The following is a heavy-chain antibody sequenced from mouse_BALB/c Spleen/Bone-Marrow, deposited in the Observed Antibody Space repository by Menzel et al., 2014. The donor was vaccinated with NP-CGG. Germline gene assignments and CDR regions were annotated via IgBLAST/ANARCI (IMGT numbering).Heavy chain of an antibody. CDR3: ARDRHYGNYYWYFDV. Sequence: DVQLQESGGGLVQPGGSLRLSCAASGFTFXDYYMSWVRQPPGKALEWLGFIRNKANGYTTEYSASVKGRFTISRDNSQSILYLQMNTLRAEDSATYYCARDRHYGNYYWYFDVWGAGTTVTVSS. D-gene: IGHD2-1*01. V-gene: IGHV7-3*02. J-gene: IGHJ1*01. CDR1: GFTFXDYY. CDR2: IRNKANGYTT.